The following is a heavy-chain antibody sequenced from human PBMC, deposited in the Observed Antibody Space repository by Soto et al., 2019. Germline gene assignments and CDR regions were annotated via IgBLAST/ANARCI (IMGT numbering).Heavy chain of an antibody. J-gene: IGHJ4*02. D-gene: IGHD4-17*01. CDR2: ISYDGSNK. V-gene: IGHV3-30*03. CDR3: ATDRPPHDYGDYVRGLDY. Sequence: QVQLVESGGGVVQPGRSLRLSCAASGFTFSSYGMHWVRQAPGKGLEWVAVISYDGSNKYYADSVKGRFTISRDNSKNTLYLQMNSLRAEDTAVYYCATDRPPHDYGDYVRGLDYWGQGTLVTVSS. CDR1: GFTFSSYG.